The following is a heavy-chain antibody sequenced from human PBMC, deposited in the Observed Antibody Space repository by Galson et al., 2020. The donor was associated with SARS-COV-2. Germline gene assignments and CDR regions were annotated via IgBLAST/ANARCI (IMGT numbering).Heavy chain of an antibody. D-gene: IGHD3-22*01. CDR1: GFTFSSYA. CDR3: AKAINYYDGSEAVSFDL. J-gene: IGHJ2*01. CDR2: ISGSGGST. Sequence: GGSLRLSCAASGFTFSSYAMSWVRQAPGKGLEWVPAISGSGGSTYYADSVKGRFTISRDNSKNTLYLQMNSLRAEDTAVYYCAKAINYYDGSEAVSFDLWGRGTLGTVSS. V-gene: IGHV3-23*01.